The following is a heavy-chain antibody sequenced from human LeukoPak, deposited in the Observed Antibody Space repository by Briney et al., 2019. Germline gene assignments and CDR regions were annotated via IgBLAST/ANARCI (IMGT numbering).Heavy chain of an antibody. Sequence: GGSLRLSCAASGFTFSDYSMNWVRQAPGKGLEWISYVGISSGNTKYADSVKGRFTISGDSAKNSVFLQMNNLRVEDTAVYYCARAHRYAFDTWRQGTLVTVSS. J-gene: IGHJ4*02. CDR1: GFTFSDYS. CDR3: ARAHRYAFDT. D-gene: IGHD5-12*01. CDR2: VGISSGNT. V-gene: IGHV3-48*04.